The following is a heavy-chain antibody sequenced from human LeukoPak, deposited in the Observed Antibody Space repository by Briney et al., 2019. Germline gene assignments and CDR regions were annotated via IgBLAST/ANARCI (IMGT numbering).Heavy chain of an antibody. J-gene: IGHJ6*03. CDR1: GFTFSSYS. V-gene: IGHV3-21*01. CDR3: ARAAIAAARIYYYMDV. CDR2: ISTSSSYI. D-gene: IGHD6-13*01. Sequence: GGSLRLSCGASGFTFSSYSMHWVRQAPGKGLEWVSFISTSSSYIHNADSVKGRFTISRDNAENSLYLQMNSLRAEDTAVYYCARAAIAAARIYYYMDVWGKGTTVTVSS.